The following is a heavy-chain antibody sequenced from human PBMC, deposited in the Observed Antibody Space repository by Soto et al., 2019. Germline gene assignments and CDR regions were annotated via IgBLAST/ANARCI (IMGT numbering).Heavy chain of an antibody. J-gene: IGHJ6*02. V-gene: IGHV1-18*01. CDR3: ASDVFYSGVIGHSYGYSQAWYYGMDF. Sequence: QVQLVQSGDEVKKPGASVKVSCKASGYTFISYGISWVRQAPGQGFEWMGWISPYNDDTKYSQKIHGRVSLTPDTSMRKGYMQSRTLRSNVTIIYYCASDVFYSGVIGHSYGYSQAWYYGMDFWGQGTTVTVSS. D-gene: IGHD5-18*01. CDR1: GYTFISYG. CDR2: ISPYNDDT.